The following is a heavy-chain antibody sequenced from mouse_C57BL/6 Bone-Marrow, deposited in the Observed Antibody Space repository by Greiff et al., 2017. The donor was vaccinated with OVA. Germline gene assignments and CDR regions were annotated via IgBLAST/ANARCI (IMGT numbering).Heavy chain of an antibody. J-gene: IGHJ2*01. CDR2: IYPRSGNN. CDR3: ARLFYYGNYVDFDY. Sequence: QVQLQQSGAELARPGASVKLSCKASGYTFTSYGISWVKQRTGQGLEWIGEIYPRSGNNSSNEKFKGKATLTADKSSSSAYMELRSLTSEDSAVYFCARLFYYGNYVDFDYWGQGTTLTVSS. D-gene: IGHD2-1*01. V-gene: IGHV1-81*01. CDR1: GYTFTSYG.